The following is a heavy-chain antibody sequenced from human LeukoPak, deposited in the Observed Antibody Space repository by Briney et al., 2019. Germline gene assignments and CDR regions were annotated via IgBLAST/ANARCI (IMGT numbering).Heavy chain of an antibody. CDR1: GFTVSSNY. CDR2: IYSSGST. J-gene: IGHJ4*02. D-gene: IGHD3-16*01. V-gene: IGHV3-53*01. CDR3: ARGIGYLRELAFDY. Sequence: GGSLRLSCAASGFTVSSNYMSWVRQAPGKGLEWVSVIYSSGSTYYADSVKGRFTISRDNSKNTLYLQMNSLRAEDTAVYYCARGIGYLRELAFDYWGQGTLVTVSS.